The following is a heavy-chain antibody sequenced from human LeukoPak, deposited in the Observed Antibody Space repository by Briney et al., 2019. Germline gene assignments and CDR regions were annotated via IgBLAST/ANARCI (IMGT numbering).Heavy chain of an antibody. Sequence: GGSLRLSCAASGFTFSSYWMSWVRQAPGKGLEWVANIKPDGSEKYYVDSVKGRFTISRDNAKNSLYLQMNSLRAEDTAVYYCARDLPDYAITFGGVIAPFDYWGQGTLVTVSS. CDR3: ARDLPDYAITFGGVIAPFDY. V-gene: IGHV3-7*01. J-gene: IGHJ4*02. CDR1: GFTFSSYW. CDR2: IKPDGSEK. D-gene: IGHD3-16*02.